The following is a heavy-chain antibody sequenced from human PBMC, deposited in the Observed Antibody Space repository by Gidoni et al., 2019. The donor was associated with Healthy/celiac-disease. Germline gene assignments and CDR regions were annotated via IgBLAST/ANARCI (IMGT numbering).Heavy chain of an antibody. CDR1: GGSFSGYY. Sequence: QVQLQQWGAGLLKPSETLSLTCAVYGGSFSGYYWSWIRQPPGKGLEWIGEINHSGSTNYNPSLKSRVTISVDTSKNQFSLKLSSVTAADTAVYYCARLQGGRWLQLRGYFDYWGQGTLVTVSS. J-gene: IGHJ4*02. V-gene: IGHV4-34*01. D-gene: IGHD5-12*01. CDR3: ARLQGGRWLQLRGYFDY. CDR2: INHSGST.